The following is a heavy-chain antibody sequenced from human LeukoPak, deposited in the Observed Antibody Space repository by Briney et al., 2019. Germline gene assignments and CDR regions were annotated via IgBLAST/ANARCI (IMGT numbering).Heavy chain of an antibody. J-gene: IGHJ5*02. CDR3: AKGQTRIAAAGTTWFDP. Sequence: GGSLRLSCAASGFTFSSYAMNWVRQAPGKGLEWVSAISGSGGSTYYADSVKGRFTISRDNSKNTLYLQMNSLRAEDTAVYYCAKGQTRIAAAGTTWFDPWGQGTLVTVSS. CDR2: ISGSGGST. CDR1: GFTFSSYA. D-gene: IGHD6-13*01. V-gene: IGHV3-23*01.